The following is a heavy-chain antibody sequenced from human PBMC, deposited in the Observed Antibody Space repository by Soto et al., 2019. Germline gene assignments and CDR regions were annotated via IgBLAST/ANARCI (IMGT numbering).Heavy chain of an antibody. CDR1: GGTFSSYA. J-gene: IGHJ6*02. CDR2: IIPIFGTA. D-gene: IGHD3-3*01. Sequence: AAVKVSCKASGGTFSSYAISWVRQAPVQGLEWMGGIIPIFGTANYAQKFQGRVTITADKSTSTAYMELISLRSEDTAVYYCARGELDFWSGSLSGPYYYYYGMDVWGQGTTVTVSS. CDR3: ARGELDFWSGSLSGPYYYYYGMDV. V-gene: IGHV1-69*06.